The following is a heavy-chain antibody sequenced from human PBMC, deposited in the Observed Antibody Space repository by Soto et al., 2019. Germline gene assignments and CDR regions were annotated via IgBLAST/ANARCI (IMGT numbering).Heavy chain of an antibody. J-gene: IGHJ6*03. Sequence: ASVKVSCKASGYTFTSYGISWVRQAPGQGLEWMGWISAYNGNTNYAQKLQGRVTMTTDTSTSTAYMELRSLRSDDTAVYYCARDLGVVVAATGYYYYYYYYIDVWGKGTTVTVSS. CDR3: ARDLGVVVAATGYYYYYYYYIDV. CDR1: GYTFTSYG. D-gene: IGHD2-15*01. V-gene: IGHV1-18*01. CDR2: ISAYNGNT.